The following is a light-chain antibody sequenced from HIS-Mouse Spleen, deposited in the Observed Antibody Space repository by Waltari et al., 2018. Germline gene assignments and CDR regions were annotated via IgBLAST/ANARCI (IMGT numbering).Light chain of an antibody. V-gene: IGLV2-14*01. Sequence: QSALTQPASVSGSPGQSITITCNGTSSDVGGYNYVSWYQQNPGKAPKLMVYEVSNRPSGVSNRFSGSKSGNTGSLTISGRQAEDEADYYCSSYTSSSTWVFGGGTKLTVL. J-gene: IGLJ3*02. CDR1: SSDVGGYNY. CDR2: EVS. CDR3: SSYTSSSTWV.